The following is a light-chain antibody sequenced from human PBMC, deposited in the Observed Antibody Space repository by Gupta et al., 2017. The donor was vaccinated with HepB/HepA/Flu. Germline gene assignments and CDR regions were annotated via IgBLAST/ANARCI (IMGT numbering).Light chain of an antibody. CDR2: DVT. CDR1: SSDVGSYNF. Sequence: QSALPPPRSVSGSPGRSVTISCSGTSSDVGSYNFVSWYQQHPGKAPKLIIYDVTKRPSGVPDRFSGSKSGNTASLTISGLQAEDEADYYCCSYAGSYTHVVFGGGTKLTVL. V-gene: IGLV2-11*01. CDR3: CSYAGSYTHVV. J-gene: IGLJ2*01.